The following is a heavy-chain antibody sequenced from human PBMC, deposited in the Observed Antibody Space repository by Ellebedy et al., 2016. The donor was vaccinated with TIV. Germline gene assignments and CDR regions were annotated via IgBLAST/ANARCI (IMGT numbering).Heavy chain of an antibody. CDR3: ARRPNYELGLDV. CDR1: GDSISSNDLY. Sequence: MPGGSLRLSCTVSGDSISSNDLYRGRIRQPPGKGQEWIGRIFYIGTTYYHPSLKSRVTISLDTSKNQLSLNLRSVTAADTAVYYCARRPNYELGLDVWGQGTTVIVSS. J-gene: IGHJ6*02. D-gene: IGHD1-7*01. CDR2: IFYIGTT. V-gene: IGHV4-39*01.